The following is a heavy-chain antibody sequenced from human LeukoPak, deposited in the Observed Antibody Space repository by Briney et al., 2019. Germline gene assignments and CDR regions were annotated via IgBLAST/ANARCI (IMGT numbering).Heavy chain of an antibody. Sequence: PSETLSLTCTVSGGSISGYYWSWIRQPPGKGLEWIGYIYYIGSTNYNPSLKSRVTISLDTSKNQFSLRLNSVTTADTAVYYCAGVERYSGYEVDYWGQGTLVTVSS. J-gene: IGHJ4*02. V-gene: IGHV4-59*01. CDR3: AGVERYSGYEVDY. CDR2: IYYIGST. CDR1: GGSISGYY. D-gene: IGHD5-12*01.